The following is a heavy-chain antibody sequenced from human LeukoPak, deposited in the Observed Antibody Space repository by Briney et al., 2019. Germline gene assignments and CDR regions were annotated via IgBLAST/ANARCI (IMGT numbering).Heavy chain of an antibody. CDR2: ISSSGSTI. CDR3: ARGQGYESYYYMDV. CDR1: GFTFSSYE. D-gene: IGHD2-2*01. V-gene: IGHV3-48*03. Sequence: GGSLRLSCAASGFTFSSYEMNWVRQAPGKGLEWVSYISSSGSTIYYADSVKGRFTISRDNANNTVYLQMNNLRPEDTAVFYCARGQGYESYYYMDVWGKGTTVSVSS. J-gene: IGHJ6*03.